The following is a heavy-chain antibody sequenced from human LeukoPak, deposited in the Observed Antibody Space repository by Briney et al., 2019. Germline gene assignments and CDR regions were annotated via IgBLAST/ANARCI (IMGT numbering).Heavy chain of an antibody. CDR3: ARSVATIKEDWFDP. D-gene: IGHD5-12*01. Sequence: GASVKVSCKASGYTFTSYYMHWVRQAPGQGLEWMGWINPNSGGTNYAQKFQGRVTMTRDTSISTAYMELSRLRSDDTAVYYCARSVATIKEDWFDPWGQGTLVTVSS. CDR1: GYTFTSYY. V-gene: IGHV1-2*02. J-gene: IGHJ5*02. CDR2: INPNSGGT.